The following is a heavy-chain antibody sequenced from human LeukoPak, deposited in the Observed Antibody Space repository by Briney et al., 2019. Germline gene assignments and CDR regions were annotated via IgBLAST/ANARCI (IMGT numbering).Heavy chain of an antibody. CDR3: ARVEFGGVIVVDY. CDR2: IYYSGST. J-gene: IGHJ4*02. V-gene: IGHV4-59*08. Sequence: SETLSLTCTVSGGSISSYYWSWIRQPPGKGLEWIGYIYYSGSTNYNPSLKSRVTISVDTSKNQFSLKLSSVTAADTAVYYCARVEFGGVIVVDYWGQGTLVTVSS. CDR1: GGSISSYY. D-gene: IGHD3-16*02.